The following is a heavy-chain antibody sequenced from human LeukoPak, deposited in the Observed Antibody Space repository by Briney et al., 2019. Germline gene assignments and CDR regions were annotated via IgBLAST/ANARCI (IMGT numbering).Heavy chain of an antibody. D-gene: IGHD3-10*01. J-gene: IGHJ4*02. CDR3: TRAYDSGTYSTFDY. V-gene: IGHV3-21*01. CDR1: GFTFSSYS. CDR2: ISSSSRYI. Sequence: PGGSLRLSCAASGFTFSSYSMNWVRQAPGKGLEWVSSISSSSRYIYYADSVKGRFTISRDNAKNSLYLQMNSLRAEDTAVYYCTRAYDSGTYSTFDYWGQGALVTVTS.